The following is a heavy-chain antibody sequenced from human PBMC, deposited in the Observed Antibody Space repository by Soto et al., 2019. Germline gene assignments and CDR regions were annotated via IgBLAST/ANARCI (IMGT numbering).Heavy chain of an antibody. D-gene: IGHD1-26*01. CDR3: ARERDGVFDY. CDR1: WYNFAAYW. CDR2: TFPIDSNV. J-gene: IGHJ4*02. V-gene: IGHV5-51*01. Sequence: PGESLKISCKVSWYNFAAYWIGWVRHMPGKGLEWMGITFPIDSNVKYSPSFQGQVTISADKSINTAYLQWDSLKASDTAMYYCARERDGVFDYWGQGTLVTSPQ.